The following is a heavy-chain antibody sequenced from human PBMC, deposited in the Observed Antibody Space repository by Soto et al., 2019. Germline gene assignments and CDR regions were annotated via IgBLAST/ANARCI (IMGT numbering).Heavy chain of an antibody. CDR2: IFYSGYT. CDR1: GGSISSYY. D-gene: IGHD5-12*01. CDR3: ARASEVATIVIWFDP. V-gene: IGHV4-59*01. J-gene: IGHJ5*02. Sequence: SETLSLTCTFSGGSISSYYWSWLRQPPGEGLEWIGYIFYSGYTNYNPSLKSRVTISVDTSKNQFSLNLSSVTAADTAVYYCARASEVATIVIWFDPWGQGTVVTVSS.